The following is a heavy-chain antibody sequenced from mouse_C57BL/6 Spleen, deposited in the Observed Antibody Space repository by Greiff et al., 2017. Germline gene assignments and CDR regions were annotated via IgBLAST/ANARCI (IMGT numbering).Heavy chain of an antibody. Sequence: EVQVVESGEGLVKPGGSLKLSCAASGFTFSSYAMSWVRQTPEKRLEWVAYISSGGDYIYYAGTVKGRFTITRDNARNTLYLQMSSLKSEDTAMYYCTRVPVGSSVYDYFDYWGQGTTLTVSS. V-gene: IGHV5-9-1*02. CDR2: ISSGGDYI. CDR1: GFTFSSYA. J-gene: IGHJ2*01. D-gene: IGHD3-2*02. CDR3: TRVPVGSSVYDYFDY.